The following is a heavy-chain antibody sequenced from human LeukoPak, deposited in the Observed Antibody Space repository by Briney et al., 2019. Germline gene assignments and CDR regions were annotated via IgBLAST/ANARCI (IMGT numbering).Heavy chain of an antibody. CDR2: ISGSGGST. J-gene: IGHJ4*02. CDR1: GFTFSSYA. D-gene: IGHD2-8*01. Sequence: PGGSLRLSCAASGFTFSSYAMSWVRQALGKGLEWVSAISGSGGSTYYADSVKGGFTISRDNSKNPLYLQMNSLRAEDTAVYYCAKARGVQADYFDYWGQGTLVTVSS. CDR3: AKARGVQADYFDY. V-gene: IGHV3-23*01.